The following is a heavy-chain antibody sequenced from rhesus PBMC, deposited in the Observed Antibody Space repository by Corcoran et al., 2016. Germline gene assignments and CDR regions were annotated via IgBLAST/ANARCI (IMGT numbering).Heavy chain of an antibody. CDR2: VYWDASK. Sequence: QVTLKESGPALVKPTQTLTLACSFSGFSFSTTGLGVGWIRQPPGKAPEWLALVYWDASKYYGSSLNTRLTVFKDTSKNQVVLTVTHVDPLDTATYYCAREATSSGFLFDSWGQGVLVTVSS. J-gene: IGHJ4*01. CDR3: AREATSSGFLFDS. CDR1: GFSFSTTGLG. V-gene: IGHV2-152*01. D-gene: IGHD6-25*01.